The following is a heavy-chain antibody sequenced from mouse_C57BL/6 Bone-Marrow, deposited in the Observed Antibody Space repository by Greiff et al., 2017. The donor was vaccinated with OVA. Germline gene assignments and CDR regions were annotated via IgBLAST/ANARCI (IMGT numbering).Heavy chain of an antibody. V-gene: IGHV5-9-1*02. CDR2: ISSGGDYI. CDR1: GFTFSSYA. Sequence: EVHLVESGEGLVKPGGSLKLSCAASGFTFSSYAMSWVRQTPEKRLEWVAYISSGGDYIYYADTVKGRFTISRDNARNTLYLQMSSLKSEDTAMYYCTREGASYGSLDYWGQGTTLTVSS. CDR3: TREGASYGSLDY. J-gene: IGHJ2*01. D-gene: IGHD1-1*01.